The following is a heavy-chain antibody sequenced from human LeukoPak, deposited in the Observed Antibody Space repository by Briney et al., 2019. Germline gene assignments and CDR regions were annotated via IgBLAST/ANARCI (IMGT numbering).Heavy chain of an antibody. J-gene: IGHJ5*02. D-gene: IGHD3-22*01. CDR1: GYTFIGYY. V-gene: IGHV1-2*02. Sequence: ASVTVSFKASGYTFIGYYMHWVRQAPGQGLEWMGLINPNSGGTDYAQKFQGRVTMTRDTSISTAYMELSRLTSDDTAVYYCARDRAYDSSGEPMFNPWGQGTLVAVSS. CDR3: ARDRAYDSSGEPMFNP. CDR2: INPNSGGT.